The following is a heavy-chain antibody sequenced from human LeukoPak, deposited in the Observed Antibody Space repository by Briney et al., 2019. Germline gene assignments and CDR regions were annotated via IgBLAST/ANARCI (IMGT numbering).Heavy chain of an antibody. CDR3: AKDGTYYGFWSGYYFDY. CDR1: GFTFSSYA. Sequence: HTGGSLRLSCAASGFTFSSYAMSWVRQAPGKGLEWVSAISGSGGSTYYADSVKGRFTISRDNSKNTLYLQMNSLRAEDTAVYYCAKDGTYYGFWSGYYFDYWGQGTLVTVSS. J-gene: IGHJ4*02. D-gene: IGHD3-3*01. V-gene: IGHV3-23*01. CDR2: ISGSGGST.